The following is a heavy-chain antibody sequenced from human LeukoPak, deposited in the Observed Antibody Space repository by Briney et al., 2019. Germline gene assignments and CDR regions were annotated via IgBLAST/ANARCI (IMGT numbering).Heavy chain of an antibody. V-gene: IGHV4-39*07. CDR1: GGSISSSSYY. CDR3: AREVTESIVGAPPWFDP. D-gene: IGHD1-26*01. Sequence: SETLSLTCTVSGGSISSSSYYWGWIRQPPGKGLEWIGSIYYSGSTYYNPSLKSRVTISVDTSKNQFSLKLSSVTAADTAVYYCAREVTESIVGAPPWFDPWGQGTLVTVSS. J-gene: IGHJ5*02. CDR2: IYYSGST.